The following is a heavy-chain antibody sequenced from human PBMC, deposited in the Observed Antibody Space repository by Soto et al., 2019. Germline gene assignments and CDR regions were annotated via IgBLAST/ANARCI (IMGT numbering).Heavy chain of an antibody. V-gene: IGHV3-23*01. CDR1: GFTLSSYA. J-gene: IGHJ3*01. D-gene: IGHD3-3*01. CDR3: ASGPTIFGVGVDAFDF. Sequence: EVQMLESGGGLVQPGGSLRLSCAASGFTLSSYALSWVRQAPGKGLEWVSGISGSGDCTFDADSVRGRFTISRDNSMNTLYLQMHSLSVEDKAIYYCASGPTIFGVGVDAFDFWGQGTMVTVSS. CDR2: ISGSGDCT.